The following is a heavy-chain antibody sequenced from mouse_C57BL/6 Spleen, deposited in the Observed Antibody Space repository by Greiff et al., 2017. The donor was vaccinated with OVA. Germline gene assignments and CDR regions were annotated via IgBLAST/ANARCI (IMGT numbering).Heavy chain of an antibody. Sequence: QVQLQQPGAELVMPGASVKLSCKASGYTFTSYWMHWVKQRPGPGLEWIGEIDPSDSYTNYNQKFKGKSTLTVDKSSSTAYMQLSSLTSEDSAVYYCARIYYGSSNYAMDYWGQGTSVTVSS. V-gene: IGHV1-69*01. CDR1: GYTFTSYW. CDR3: ARIYYGSSNYAMDY. J-gene: IGHJ4*01. CDR2: IDPSDSYT. D-gene: IGHD1-1*01.